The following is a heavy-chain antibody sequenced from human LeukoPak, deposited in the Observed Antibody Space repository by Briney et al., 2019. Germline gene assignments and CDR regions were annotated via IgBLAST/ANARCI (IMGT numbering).Heavy chain of an antibody. CDR2: INHSGST. J-gene: IGHJ3*02. V-gene: IGHV4-34*01. Sequence: SETLSLTCAVYGGSFSGYYWSWIRRPPGKGLEWIGEINHSGSTNYNPSLKSRVTISVDTSKNQFSLKLSSVTAADTAVYYCASRKLRWYAFDIWGQGTMVTVSS. CDR3: ASRKLRWYAFDI. D-gene: IGHD4-17*01. CDR1: GGSFSGYY.